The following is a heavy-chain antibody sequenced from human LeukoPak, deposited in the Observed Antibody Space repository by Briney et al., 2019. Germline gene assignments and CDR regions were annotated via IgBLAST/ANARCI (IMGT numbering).Heavy chain of an antibody. D-gene: IGHD4-17*01. V-gene: IGHV3-48*02. Sequence: GASLRLSCAASGFTFSSYSMNWVRQAPGKGLEWVSYISGSSTIYYADSVKGRFTISRDNAKNSLYLQMNSLRDEDTAVYYCARVPSTGGFDYWGQGTLVT. CDR3: ARVPSTGGFDY. J-gene: IGHJ4*02. CDR2: ISGSSTI. CDR1: GFTFSSYS.